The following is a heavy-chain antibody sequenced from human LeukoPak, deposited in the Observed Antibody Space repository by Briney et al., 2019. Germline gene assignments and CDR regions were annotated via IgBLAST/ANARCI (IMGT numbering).Heavy chain of an antibody. J-gene: IGHJ6*03. CDR3: ARDAVGYYDSSGYYYYYYYMDV. CDR2: INPNSGGT. V-gene: IGHV1-2*02. CDR1: GYTFTGYY. D-gene: IGHD3-22*01. Sequence: ASVKVSCKASGYTFTGYYMHWVRQAPGQGLEWMGWINPNSGGTNYAQKFQGRVTMTRDTSISTACMELSRLRSDDTAVYYCARDAVGYYDSSGYYYYYYYMDVWGKGTTVTISS.